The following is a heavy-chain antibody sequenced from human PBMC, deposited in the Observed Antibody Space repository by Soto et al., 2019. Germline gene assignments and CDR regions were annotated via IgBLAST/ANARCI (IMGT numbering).Heavy chain of an antibody. Sequence: ASGKVSCKASGYTFTSNAIHWMRQAPGQRLEWMGWINGGDANTQYSQNFQGRVTLSRDTSATTAYMELSSLRSEDTAVYYCARGFDGSADYWGQGTLVTVSS. CDR3: ARGFDGSADY. J-gene: IGHJ4*02. CDR1: GYTFTSNA. V-gene: IGHV1-3*01. CDR2: INGGDANT. D-gene: IGHD3-10*01.